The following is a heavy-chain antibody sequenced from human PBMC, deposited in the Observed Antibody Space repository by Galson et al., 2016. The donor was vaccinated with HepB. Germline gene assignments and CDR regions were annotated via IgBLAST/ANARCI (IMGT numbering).Heavy chain of an antibody. CDR3: ARGEQDYDFWITDIGGGNWFDP. D-gene: IGHD3-3*01. Sequence: SVKVSCKASGYTFTGYYIHWVRQAPGQGLEWMGWINPNSGGTNYAQKFQGRVTMTRDTSISTADMELNSLRSDDTAVYYCARGEQDYDFWITDIGGGNWFDPWGQGTLVTVSS. J-gene: IGHJ5*02. V-gene: IGHV1-2*02. CDR1: GYTFTGYY. CDR2: INPNSGGT.